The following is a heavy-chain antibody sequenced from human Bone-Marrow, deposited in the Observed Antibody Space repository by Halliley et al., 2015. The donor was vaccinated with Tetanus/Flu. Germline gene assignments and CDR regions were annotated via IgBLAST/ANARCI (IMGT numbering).Heavy chain of an antibody. CDR2: VYPDDSDA. J-gene: IGHJ4*02. CDR1: GYSFTAYW. CDR3: ARGGGNWDPFDY. D-gene: IGHD1-1*01. Sequence: EVQLVQSGAEVKKPGESLKISCKASGYSFTAYWIGWVRHMPGEGLEWMGVVYPDDSDARYSPSFEGHITISADKSISTAFLQWNSLKASDTAIYYCARGGGNWDPFDYWGQGTLVTVSS. V-gene: IGHV5-51*01.